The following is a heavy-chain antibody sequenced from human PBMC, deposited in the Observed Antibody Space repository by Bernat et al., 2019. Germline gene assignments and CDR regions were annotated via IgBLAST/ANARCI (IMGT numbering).Heavy chain of an antibody. CDR1: GFTVSSNY. Sequence: EVQLVESGGGLVQPGGSLRLSCAASGFTVSSNYMSWVRQAPGKGLEWVSVIYSGGSTYSADSVKGRFTISRDNSKNTLYLQMNRLSAEDTAVYDCASHSSGYYPYDCWGQGTLVTVSS. CDR3: ASHSSGYYPYDC. D-gene: IGHD3-22*01. V-gene: IGHV3-66*04. J-gene: IGHJ4*02. CDR2: IYSGGST.